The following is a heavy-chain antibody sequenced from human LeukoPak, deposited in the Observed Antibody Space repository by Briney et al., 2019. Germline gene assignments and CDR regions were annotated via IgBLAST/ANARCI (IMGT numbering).Heavy chain of an antibody. CDR3: AKGHILTGQFYYFDY. D-gene: IGHD3-9*01. V-gene: IGHV3-23*01. J-gene: IGHJ4*02. Sequence: GGSLRLSCAASGFTFSSYWMHWVRQAPGKGLEWVSAIVGRGTDTYYADSVKGRFTISRDNSKNTLYLEMNSLRDEDTAVYYCAKGHILTGQFYYFDYWGQGILVTVSS. CDR1: GFTFSSYW. CDR2: IVGRGTDT.